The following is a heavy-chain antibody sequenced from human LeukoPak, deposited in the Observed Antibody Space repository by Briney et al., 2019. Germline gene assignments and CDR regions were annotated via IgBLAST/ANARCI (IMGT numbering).Heavy chain of an antibody. Sequence: PGGSLRLSCAASGFTVSSNYMSWVRQAPGKGLEWIGEIYHSGSTNYNPSLKSRVTISVDKSKNQFSLKLSSVTAADTAVYYCARGHPGGYSYGFDYWGQGTLVTVSS. CDR1: GFTVSSNY. J-gene: IGHJ4*02. CDR2: IYHSGST. D-gene: IGHD5-18*01. CDR3: ARGHPGGYSYGFDY. V-gene: IGHV4-4*02.